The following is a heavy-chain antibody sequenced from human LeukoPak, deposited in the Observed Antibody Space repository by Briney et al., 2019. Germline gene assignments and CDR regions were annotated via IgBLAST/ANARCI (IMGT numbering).Heavy chain of an antibody. CDR2: ISSSSSYI. CDR1: GFTFSSYS. CDR3: AREVWLRYYDSSGYYDY. J-gene: IGHJ4*02. V-gene: IGHV3-21*01. D-gene: IGHD3-22*01. Sequence: GGSLRLSCAASGFTFSSYSMNWVRQAPGKGLEWVSSISSSSSYIYYADSVKGRFAISRDNAKNTLYLQMNSLRAEDTAVYYCAREVWLRYYDSSGYYDYWGQGTLVTVSS.